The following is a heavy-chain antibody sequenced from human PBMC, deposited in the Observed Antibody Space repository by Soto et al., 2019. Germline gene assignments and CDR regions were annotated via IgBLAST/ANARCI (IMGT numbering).Heavy chain of an antibody. Sequence: SQTLSLTCGISGDSVSSNSAAWNWIRQSPSRGLEWLGRTYYRSKWYNDYTVSVKSRITINPDTSKNQFSLQLNSVTPEDTAVYYRAKTYHLWTGSRGMDVWGQGTTVTVSS. CDR1: GDSVSSNSAA. CDR2: TYYRSKWYN. V-gene: IGHV6-1*01. D-gene: IGHD3-3*01. J-gene: IGHJ6*02. CDR3: AKTYHLWTGSRGMDV.